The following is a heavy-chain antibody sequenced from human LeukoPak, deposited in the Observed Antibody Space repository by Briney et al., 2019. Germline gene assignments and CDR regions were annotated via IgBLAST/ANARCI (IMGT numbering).Heavy chain of an antibody. Sequence: PSETLSLTCTVSGGSISSSSYCWGWIRQPPGKGLEWIGSIYYSGSTNYNPSLNSRVTISVDTSKNQFSLKLNSVTAADTAVYYCARAGRDGYDLFHYWGQGTLVTVSS. V-gene: IGHV4-39*07. CDR1: GGSISSSSYC. J-gene: IGHJ4*02. CDR3: ARAGRDGYDLFHY. CDR2: IYYSGST. D-gene: IGHD5-24*01.